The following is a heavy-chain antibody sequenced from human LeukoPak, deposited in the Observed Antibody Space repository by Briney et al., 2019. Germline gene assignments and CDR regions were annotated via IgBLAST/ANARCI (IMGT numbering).Heavy chain of an antibody. Sequence: ASVKVSCKASGYTFTGYYMHWVRQAPGQGLEWMGWMNPNSGNTGYAQKFQGRVTMTRNTSISTAYMELSSLRSEDTAVYYCSVHYYYGMDVWGQGTTVTVSS. V-gene: IGHV1-8*02. CDR2: MNPNSGNT. CDR1: GYTFTGYY. CDR3: SVHYYYGMDV. J-gene: IGHJ6*02.